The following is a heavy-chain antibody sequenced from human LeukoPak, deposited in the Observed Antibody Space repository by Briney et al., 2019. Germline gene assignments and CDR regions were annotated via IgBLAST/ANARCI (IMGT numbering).Heavy chain of an antibody. CDR2: ISNDGSNK. CDR1: GFTLSSYV. D-gene: IGHD7-27*01. V-gene: IGHV3-30*04. J-gene: IGHJ4*02. CDR3: ARDPDELGQYYFDY. Sequence: GRSLRLSCAASGFTLSSYVIHWVRQAPGKGLEWVAVISNDGSNKDYADSVKGRFTISRDNSENTLYLQMNSLRPEDTAVYYCARDPDELGQYYFDYWGQGTLVTVSS.